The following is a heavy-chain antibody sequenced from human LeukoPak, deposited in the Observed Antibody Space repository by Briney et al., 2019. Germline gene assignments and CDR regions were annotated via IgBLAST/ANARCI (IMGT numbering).Heavy chain of an antibody. CDR2: IYYSGST. D-gene: IGHD4-11*01. CDR1: GGSISNYY. V-gene: IGHV4-59*08. Sequence: PSETLSLTCTVSGGSISNYYWSWIRQPPGEGLEWTGYIYYSGSTNYNPSLKSRVTISIDTSKNQFSLNLTSVTAADTAVYYCARGGLGGITAYSNYLFDYWGQGTLVTVSS. CDR3: ARGGLGGITAYSNYLFDY. J-gene: IGHJ4*02.